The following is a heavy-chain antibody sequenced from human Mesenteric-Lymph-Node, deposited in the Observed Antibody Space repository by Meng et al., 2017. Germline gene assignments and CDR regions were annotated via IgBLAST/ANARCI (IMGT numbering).Heavy chain of an antibody. CDR3: ARIGSGGSGSYTTWVY. CDR1: GFTFDDYA. Sequence: GESLKISCAASGFTFDDYAMHWVRQAPGKGLEWVSLISWDGGSTYYADSVKGRFTISRDNAKNSLYLQMNSLRAEDTAVYYCARIGSGGSGSYTTWVYWGQGTLVTVSS. CDR2: ISWDGGST. J-gene: IGHJ4*01. V-gene: IGHV3-43D*03. D-gene: IGHD3-10*01.